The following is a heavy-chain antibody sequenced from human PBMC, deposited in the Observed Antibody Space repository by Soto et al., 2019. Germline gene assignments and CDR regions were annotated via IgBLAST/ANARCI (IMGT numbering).Heavy chain of an antibody. CDR3: ARGSQLDRDAFDI. J-gene: IGHJ3*02. Sequence: QVQLQESGPGLVKPSQTLSLTCTVSGVSISSGGYYWSWLRQHPGKGLEWIGYIYYTGSTYYNPSLKSRVTMSLDTSKNQFSLKLSSVTVADTAVYYCARGSQLDRDAFDIWGQGTMVTVSS. CDR1: GVSISSGGYY. CDR2: IYYTGST. V-gene: IGHV4-31*03. D-gene: IGHD1-1*01.